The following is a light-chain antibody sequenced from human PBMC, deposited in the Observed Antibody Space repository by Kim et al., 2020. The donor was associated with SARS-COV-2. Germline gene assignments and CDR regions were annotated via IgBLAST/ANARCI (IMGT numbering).Light chain of an antibody. CDR2: AAS. Sequence: DIHMTQSPSSLSASVGDRVTITCRASQGISNYLAWYQQKPGKVPKLLIYAASGLRSGVPSRFSGSGSGTDFTLTITSLQPEDVAVYYCQQCKGAPWTFGHGTKVDIK. CDR3: QQCKGAPWT. CDR1: QGISNY. J-gene: IGKJ1*01. V-gene: IGKV1-27*01.